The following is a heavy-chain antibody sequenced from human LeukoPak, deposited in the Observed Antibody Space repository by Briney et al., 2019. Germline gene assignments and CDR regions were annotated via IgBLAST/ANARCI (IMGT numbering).Heavy chain of an antibody. Sequence: SETLSLTCTVSGGSISSYYWSWIRKPPGKGLEWRGCIYYSGSTNYNPSLNSRVTISVDTSKNQFPLKLSSVTAADTAVYYCARQERYFNWFDPWGQGTLVTVSS. J-gene: IGHJ5*02. CDR1: GGSISSYY. CDR3: ARQERYFNWFDP. V-gene: IGHV4-59*08. D-gene: IGHD3-9*01. CDR2: IYYSGST.